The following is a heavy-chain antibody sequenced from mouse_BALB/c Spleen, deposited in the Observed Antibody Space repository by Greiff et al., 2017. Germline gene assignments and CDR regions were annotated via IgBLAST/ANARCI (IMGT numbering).Heavy chain of an antibody. CDR3: ARAYYYGSSLYYFDY. Sequence: VQLQESGPGLVAPSQSLSITCTVSGFSLTGYGVNWVRQPPGKGLEWLGMIWGDGSTDYNSALKSRLSISKDNSKSQVFLKMNSLQTDDTARYYCARAYYYGSSLYYFDYWGQGTTLTVSS. CDR1: GFSLTGYG. D-gene: IGHD1-1*01. J-gene: IGHJ2*01. CDR2: IWGDGST. V-gene: IGHV2-6-7*01.